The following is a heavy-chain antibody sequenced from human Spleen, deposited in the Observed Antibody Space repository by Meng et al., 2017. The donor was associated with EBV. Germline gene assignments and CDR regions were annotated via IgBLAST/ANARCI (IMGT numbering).Heavy chain of an antibody. CDR2: INHSGST. CDR3: AIRPGIAAAQDP. V-gene: IGHV4-34*01. Sequence: QVQLQQVGAGLLKPSETLSLTCAVYGGSFSGYYWSWIRQPPGKGLEWIGEINHSGSTNYNPSLKSRVTISVDTSKNQFSLKLSSVTAADTAVYYCAIRPGIAAAQDPWGQGTLVTVSS. D-gene: IGHD6-13*01. J-gene: IGHJ5*02. CDR1: GGSFSGYY.